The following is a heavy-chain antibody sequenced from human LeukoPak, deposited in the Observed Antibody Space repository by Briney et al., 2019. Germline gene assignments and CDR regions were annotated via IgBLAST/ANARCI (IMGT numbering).Heavy chain of an antibody. CDR1: GYSFTSQD. J-gene: IGHJ4*02. D-gene: IGHD2-2*02. CDR2: ISPGNGDT. V-gene: IGHV1-3*03. CDR3: TLYNY. Sequence: ASVKVSCKTSGYSFTSQDMHWVRQAPGQSLEWMGCISPGNGDTKYSQEFQGRVTITRDTSATTAYMELSSLRSDDMAVYYCTLYNYWGQGTLVTVSS.